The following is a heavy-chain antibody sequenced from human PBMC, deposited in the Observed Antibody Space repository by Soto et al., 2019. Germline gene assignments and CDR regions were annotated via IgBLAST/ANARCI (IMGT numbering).Heavy chain of an antibody. J-gene: IGHJ3*02. V-gene: IGHV3-66*01. CDR2: IYSGGST. CDR1: GFTVSSNY. Sequence: GGSLRLSCAASGFTVSSNYMSWVRQAPGKGLEWVSVIYSGGSTYYADSVKGRFTISRDNSKNTLYLQMNSLRAEDTAVYYCAREKPFGVVIRGAFDIWGQGTMVTVSS. D-gene: IGHD3-3*01. CDR3: AREKPFGVVIRGAFDI.